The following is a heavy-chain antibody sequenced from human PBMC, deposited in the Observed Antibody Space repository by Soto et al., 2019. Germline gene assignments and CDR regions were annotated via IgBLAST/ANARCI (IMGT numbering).Heavy chain of an antibody. CDR3: ARLSGYCSGGSCYSASSMPTSPFDP. CDR2: IYPGDSDT. CDR1: GYSFTSYW. V-gene: IGHV5-51*01. J-gene: IGHJ5*02. D-gene: IGHD2-15*01. Sequence: PGESLKISCKGSGYSFTSYWIGWVRQMPGKGLEWMGIIYPGDSDTRYSPSFQGQVTISADKSISTAYLQWSSLKASDTAMYYCARLSGYCSGGSCYSASSMPTSPFDPWGQGTLVTVSS.